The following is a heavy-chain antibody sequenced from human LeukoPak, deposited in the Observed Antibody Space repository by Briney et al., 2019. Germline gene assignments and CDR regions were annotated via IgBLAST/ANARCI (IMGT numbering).Heavy chain of an antibody. CDR3: AKEGGTRGTFDV. CDR2: ILMSTNYT. Sequence: GGSLRLSCGASRFTLSDSYMSWIRQAPGKGLEWVSYILMSTNYTSYAASVKGRFTISRDNAKNSLYLQMNSLRAEDTALYYCAKEGGTRGTFDVWGQGTMVTVSS. V-gene: IGHV3-11*05. CDR1: RFTLSDSY. D-gene: IGHD3/OR15-3a*01. J-gene: IGHJ3*01.